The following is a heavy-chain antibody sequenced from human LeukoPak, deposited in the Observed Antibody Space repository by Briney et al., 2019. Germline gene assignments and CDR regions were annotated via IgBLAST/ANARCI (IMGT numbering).Heavy chain of an antibody. CDR3: ANQAYSQFDY. CDR1: GFAFSSYW. J-gene: IGHJ4*02. D-gene: IGHD4-11*01. V-gene: IGHV3-7*01. Sequence: GGSLRLSCVASGFAFSSYWMSWVRQAPGKGLELVANISSDGSAEDYVDSVRGRFAISRDNAKRSLYLQMNSLSPEDTAVYYCANQAYSQFDYWGQGTLVSVSS. CDR2: ISSDGSAE.